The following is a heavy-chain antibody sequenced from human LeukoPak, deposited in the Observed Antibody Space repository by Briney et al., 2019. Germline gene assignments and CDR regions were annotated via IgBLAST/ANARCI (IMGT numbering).Heavy chain of an antibody. D-gene: IGHD5-18*01. CDR1: GFTFGDYA. Sequence: PGRSLRLXCAASGFTFGDYAMHWVRQAPGKGLEWVSGISWNSGSIGYADSVKGRFTISRDNAKNSLYLQMNSLRAEDMALYYSAKGGTSYGYSDWFDPWGQGTLVTVSS. V-gene: IGHV3-9*03. J-gene: IGHJ5*02. CDR3: AKGGTSYGYSDWFDP. CDR2: ISWNSGSI.